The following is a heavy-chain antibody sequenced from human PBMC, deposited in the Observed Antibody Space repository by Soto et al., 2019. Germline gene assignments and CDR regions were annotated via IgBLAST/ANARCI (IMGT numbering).Heavy chain of an antibody. D-gene: IGHD3-10*01. CDR1: GFTFSSYG. CDR3: ARDSYGSGSSYSYYYYYGMDV. CDR2: IWYDGSNK. Sequence: GGSLRLSCAASGFTFSSYGMHWVRQAPGKGLEWVAVIWYDGSNKYYADSVKGRFTISRDNSKNTLYLQMNSLRAEDTAVYYCARDSYGSGSSYSYYYYYGMDVWGQGTTVTVSS. J-gene: IGHJ6*02. V-gene: IGHV3-33*01.